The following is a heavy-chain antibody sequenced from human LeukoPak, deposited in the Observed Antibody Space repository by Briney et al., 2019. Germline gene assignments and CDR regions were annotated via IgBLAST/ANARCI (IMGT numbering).Heavy chain of an antibody. CDR1: GFTFSSYA. V-gene: IGHV3-23*01. J-gene: IGHJ6*03. CDR2: ISGSGGST. D-gene: IGHD1-26*01. CDR3: ASQSGTTGYYYYYMAV. Sequence: PGGSLRLSCAASGFTFSSYAMSWVRQAPGKGLEWVSAISGSGGSTYYADSVKGRFTISRDNSKNTLYLQMNSLRAEDTAVYYCASQSGTTGYYYYYMAVWGKGPTVTVS.